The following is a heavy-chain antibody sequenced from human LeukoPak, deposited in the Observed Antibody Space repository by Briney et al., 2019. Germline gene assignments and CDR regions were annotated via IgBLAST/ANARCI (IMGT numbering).Heavy chain of an antibody. J-gene: IGHJ4*02. Sequence: GGSLRLSCAAPGFTFGSYGMQWVRQAPGKGLEWVAFIRYDGSNKYCADSVKGRFTISRDNSKNTLYLQMNNLRAEDTGVYYCAKDHYGNSYHFDYWGQGTLVTVSS. D-gene: IGHD4-23*01. CDR1: GFTFGSYG. CDR3: AKDHYGNSYHFDY. CDR2: IRYDGSNK. V-gene: IGHV3-30*02.